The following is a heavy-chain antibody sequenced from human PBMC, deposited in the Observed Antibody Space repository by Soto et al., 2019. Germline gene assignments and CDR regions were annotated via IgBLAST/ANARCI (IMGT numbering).Heavy chain of an antibody. CDR2: IIPIFGTP. V-gene: IGHV1-69*06. D-gene: IGHD3-3*01. Sequence: QVQLVQSGPEVKEPGSSVKVSCKASGGTFSSYVINWVRQAPGQGLEWMGGIIPIFGTPNYAQKFQGRVTITADKSARKGYMELNYLRSEDTAVYYCARGLGGHKQQVLTHFYRMDVWGQGTTVTVSS. CDR1: GGTFSSYV. J-gene: IGHJ6*02. CDR3: ARGLGGHKQQVLTHFYRMDV.